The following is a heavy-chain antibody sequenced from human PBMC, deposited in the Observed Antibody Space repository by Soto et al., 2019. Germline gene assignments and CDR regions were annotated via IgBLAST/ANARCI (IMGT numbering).Heavy chain of an antibody. J-gene: IGHJ5*02. CDR3: AREGGNGIAAAGTLYNWFDP. D-gene: IGHD6-13*01. Sequence: SVKVSCKASGGTFSSYAISWVRQAPGQGLEWMGGIIPIFGTANYAQKFQGRVTITADESTSTAYMELSSLRSEDTAVYYCAREGGNGIAAAGTLYNWFDPWGQGTLVTVSS. CDR2: IIPIFGTA. V-gene: IGHV1-69*13. CDR1: GGTFSSYA.